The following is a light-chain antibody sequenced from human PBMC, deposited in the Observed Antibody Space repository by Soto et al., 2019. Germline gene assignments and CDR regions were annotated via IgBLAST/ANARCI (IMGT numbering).Light chain of an antibody. CDR2: GAS. CDR1: QSIISTY. Sequence: EIVLTQSPGTLALSPGERATLSCRASQSIISTYLAWYQQKPGQAPSLLIYGASSRATGVHDRFSGSGSGTDFTLIIMRLEPEDSAVYSCQQYGRSPPWTFGQGTKVEI. J-gene: IGKJ1*01. V-gene: IGKV3-20*01. CDR3: QQYGRSPPWT.